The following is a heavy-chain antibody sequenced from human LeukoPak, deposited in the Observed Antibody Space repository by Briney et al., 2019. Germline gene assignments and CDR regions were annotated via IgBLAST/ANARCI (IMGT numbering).Heavy chain of an antibody. D-gene: IGHD1-26*01. CDR3: AREGGEWELPTPYYFDC. V-gene: IGHV3-21*01. Sequence: GGPLRLSCAASGFTFSGYTMNWVRQAPGKGLEWVSSISGRNSYIYYADSVKGRFTISRDNAKNSLFLQMDSLTAEDSAAYYCAREGGEWELPTPYYFDCWGQGTLVTVSS. CDR2: ISGRNSYI. J-gene: IGHJ4*02. CDR1: GFTFSGYT.